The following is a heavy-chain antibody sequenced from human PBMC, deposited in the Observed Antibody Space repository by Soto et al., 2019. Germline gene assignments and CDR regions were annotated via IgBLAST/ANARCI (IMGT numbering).Heavy chain of an antibody. D-gene: IGHD3-3*01. CDR2: IYYSGST. J-gene: IGHJ4*02. V-gene: IGHV4-39*01. Sequence: CETLSLTCTVSGDSVTSGNYYWTWIRQPPGKGLEWVGHIYYSGSTYYNPSLKSRVTISVDTSKNQFSLKLSSVTAADTAVYYCARQRPGYYDFWSGLTQLDYWGQGTLVTVSS. CDR3: ARQRPGYYDFWSGLTQLDY. CDR1: GDSVTSGNYY.